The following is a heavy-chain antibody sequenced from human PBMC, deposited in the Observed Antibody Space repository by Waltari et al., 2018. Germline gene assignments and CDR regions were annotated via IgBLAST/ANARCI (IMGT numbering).Heavy chain of an antibody. Sequence: QVQLQESGPGLVKPSETLSLACVVSGGSIRGNYYWSWIRQPPGKGLEWIGYVGGSSDTTYYNPSLKSRVTISKDTSKNQFSLQLRSVTAADTAVYYCASGGYGPDWGQGLLV. CDR1: GGSIRGNYY. CDR3: ASGGYGPD. D-gene: IGHD5-18*01. V-gene: IGHV4-59*12. CDR2: VGGSSDTT. J-gene: IGHJ4*02.